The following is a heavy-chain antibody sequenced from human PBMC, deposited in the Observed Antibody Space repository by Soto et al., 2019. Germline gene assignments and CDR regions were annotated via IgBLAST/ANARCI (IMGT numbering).Heavy chain of an antibody. CDR1: GGSISSYY. Sequence: PSETLSLTCTVSGGSISSYYWSWIRQPPGKGLEWIGYIYYSGSTNYNPSLKSRVTISVDTSKNQFSLKLSSVTAADTAVYYCARLRWFGEFQRLDPWGQGTLVTVS. V-gene: IGHV4-59*08. J-gene: IGHJ5*02. CDR3: ARLRWFGEFQRLDP. D-gene: IGHD3-10*01. CDR2: IYYSGST.